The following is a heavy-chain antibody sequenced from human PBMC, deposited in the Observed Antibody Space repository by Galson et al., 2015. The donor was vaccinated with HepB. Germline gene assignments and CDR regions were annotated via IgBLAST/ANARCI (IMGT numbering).Heavy chain of an antibody. CDR2: IWYDGSNK. Sequence: SLRLSCAASGFTFSSYGMHWVRQAPGKGLEWVAVIWYDGSNKYYADSVKGRFTISRDNSKNTLYLQMNSLRAEDTAVYYCAREGGSYREPDYWGQGTLVTVPS. CDR1: GFTFSSYG. D-gene: IGHD1-26*01. CDR3: AREGGSYREPDY. V-gene: IGHV3-33*01. J-gene: IGHJ4*02.